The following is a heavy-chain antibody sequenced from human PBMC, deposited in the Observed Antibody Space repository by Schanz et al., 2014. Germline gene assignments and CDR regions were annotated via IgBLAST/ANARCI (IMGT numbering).Heavy chain of an antibody. Sequence: QVQLVQSGAEVKKPGSSMKVSCKASGGTFSTYPINWLRQAPGQGLEWMGRIIPIHGIVNYAQRFQDRVRITADKSTSTAYMELSSLRSDDTAVYYCARGGGTEDVFDIWGQGTIHTVSS. CDR1: GGTFSTYP. V-gene: IGHV1-69*02. CDR3: ARGGGTEDVFDI. J-gene: IGHJ3*02. D-gene: IGHD1-1*01. CDR2: IIPIHGIV.